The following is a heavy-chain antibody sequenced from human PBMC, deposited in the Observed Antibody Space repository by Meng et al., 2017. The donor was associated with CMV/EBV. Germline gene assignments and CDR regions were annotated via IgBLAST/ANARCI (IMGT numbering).Heavy chain of an antibody. D-gene: IGHD3-10*01. V-gene: IGHV1-69*01. CDR1: GCMFGCCG. Sequence: VLGVRSGCWLNTSGGCGNVSGSAAGCMFGCCGIRCAREGPGEGLGWMGGIIPSFGTANYALKFQGRVTITADESSSTAYMELSSLRSENTAVYYCARRGSYYGSGSYYNWFDPWGQGTLVTVSS. J-gene: IGHJ5*02. CDR3: ARRGSYYGSGSYYNWFDP. CDR2: IIPSFGTA.